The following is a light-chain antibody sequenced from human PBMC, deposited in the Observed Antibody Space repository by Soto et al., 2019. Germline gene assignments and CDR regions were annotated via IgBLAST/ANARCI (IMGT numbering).Light chain of an antibody. J-gene: IGKJ5*01. V-gene: IGKV3-20*01. CDR2: GAS. Sequence: EIVLTQSPGTLSLSPGERATLSCRARQSVSSSYLAWYQQKPGQAPRLLIYGASSRATGIPDRFSGSGSGTDFTLTISRLEPEDFAVYYCQQYGSSLITFGQGTLLEVK. CDR1: QSVSSSY. CDR3: QQYGSSLIT.